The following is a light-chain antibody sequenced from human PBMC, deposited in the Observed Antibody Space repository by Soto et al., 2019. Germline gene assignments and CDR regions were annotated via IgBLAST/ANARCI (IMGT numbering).Light chain of an antibody. CDR1: QSVSSSY. J-gene: IGKJ4*01. V-gene: IGKV3-20*01. CDR2: GAS. CDR3: QHYDSSPLT. Sequence: EIVLTQSPGTLSLSPGERATLSCRASQSVSSSYLAWYQQKPGQAPRLLIYGASSRSTGIPDRFSGSGSGTDFTLTISRLEPDDFAVYYCQHYDSSPLTFGGGTKVEIK.